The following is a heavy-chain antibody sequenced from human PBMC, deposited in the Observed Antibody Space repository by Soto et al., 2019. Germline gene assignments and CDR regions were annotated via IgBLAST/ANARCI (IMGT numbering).Heavy chain of an antibody. CDR3: GRERIVGYDFWSGYYNPSPTFYYYSCCMVF. V-gene: IGHV1-18*04. J-gene: IGHJ6*02. CDR2: ISAYNGNT. D-gene: IGHD3-3*01. Sequence: ASVKASCKASGYTFTSNGISWVRQAPGQGLEWMGWISAYNGNTNYAQKLQGRVTMTTDTSTSTAYMELRSLRSDDTAVYYCGRERIVGYDFWSGYYNPSPTFYYYSCCMVFSCQAIIVT. CDR1: GYTFTSNG.